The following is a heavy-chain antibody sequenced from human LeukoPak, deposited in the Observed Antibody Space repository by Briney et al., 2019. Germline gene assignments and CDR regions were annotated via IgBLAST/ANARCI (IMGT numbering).Heavy chain of an antibody. CDR1: GGSIRDYS. Sequence: SGTLSLTCSVSGGSIRDYSWSWIRQPPGKGLEWIGYVFYTGSTNCDPSLKSRVTMSTNTSKNQFSLKLTSVTAADTAVYYCASHFGSGFDSWGQGTLVTVSS. CDR3: ASHFGSGFDS. D-gene: IGHD3-10*01. V-gene: IGHV4-59*01. CDR2: VFYTGST. J-gene: IGHJ4*02.